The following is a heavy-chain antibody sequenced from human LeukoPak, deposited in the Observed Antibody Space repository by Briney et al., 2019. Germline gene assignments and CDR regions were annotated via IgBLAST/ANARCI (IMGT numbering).Heavy chain of an antibody. D-gene: IGHD5-24*01. V-gene: IGHV4-39*07. J-gene: IGHJ5*02. CDR1: GGSISSSSYY. Sequence: PSETLSLTCTVSGGSISSSSYYWGWIRQPPGKGLEWIGSIYYSGSPYYNPSLKSRVTISVDTSKNQFSLKLSSVAAADTAVYYCARGGGEMATINHWGQGTLVTVSS. CDR2: IYYSGSP. CDR3: ARGGGEMATINH.